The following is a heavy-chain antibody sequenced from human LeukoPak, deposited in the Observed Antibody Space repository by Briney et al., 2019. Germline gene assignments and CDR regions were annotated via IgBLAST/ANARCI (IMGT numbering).Heavy chain of an antibody. CDR2: ISPTGSTT. CDR3: ARGPNSNWSGLDF. V-gene: IGHV3-74*01. Sequence: GGSLRLSCTASGFSFSGHWVHWARQLPGKGLVWVSRISPTGSTTSYADSVKGRFTVSRDNAKNTLYLQVNNLRAEDTAVYYCARGPNSNWSGLDFWGQGTLLTVSS. D-gene: IGHD6-6*01. CDR1: GFSFSGHW. J-gene: IGHJ4*02.